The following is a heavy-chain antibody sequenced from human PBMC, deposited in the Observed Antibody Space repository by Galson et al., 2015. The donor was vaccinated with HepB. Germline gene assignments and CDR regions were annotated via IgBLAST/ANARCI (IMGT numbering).Heavy chain of an antibody. CDR1: GFTFSSRA. CDR2: ISGSGDNT. CDR3: AKNGGVVKEFDY. D-gene: IGHD3-3*01. J-gene: IGHJ4*02. Sequence: SLRLSCAASGFTFSSRAMSWVRQAPGKGLEWVSAISGSGDNTYYADSVKGRFTISRDNSKNTLYLQMNSLRAEDTAIYYCAKNGGVVKEFDYWGQGILVTVSS. V-gene: IGHV3-23*01.